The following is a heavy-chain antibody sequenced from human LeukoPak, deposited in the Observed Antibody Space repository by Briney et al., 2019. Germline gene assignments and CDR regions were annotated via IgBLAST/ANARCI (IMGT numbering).Heavy chain of an antibody. Sequence: GGSLTLSCAASGFTFTNYAMNWVRQAPGKGLEWVSTIGGGGVNTYYADSVKGRSTISRDNSKNRLYLQKSSLRAEDTAVYFCARPTYNNRWSDAIDIWGQGTMVTVSS. V-gene: IGHV3-23*01. CDR3: ARPTYNNRWSDAIDI. J-gene: IGHJ3*02. D-gene: IGHD3-10*01. CDR1: GFTFTNYA. CDR2: IGGGGVNT.